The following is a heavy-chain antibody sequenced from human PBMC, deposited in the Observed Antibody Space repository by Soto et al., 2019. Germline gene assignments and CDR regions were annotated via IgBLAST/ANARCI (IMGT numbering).Heavy chain of an antibody. Sequence: SETLSLTCTVSGDSLISNTWWSWVRQPPDKGLEWIGETSHSGNTKYKPSLKSRVTISVDRSKSQFSLRLTSVTAADTAVYYCARNGGRFFDYWGPGTLVTVSS. V-gene: IGHV4-4*02. D-gene: IGHD2-8*01. CDR1: GDSLISNTW. CDR2: TSHSGNT. CDR3: ARNGGRFFDY. J-gene: IGHJ4*02.